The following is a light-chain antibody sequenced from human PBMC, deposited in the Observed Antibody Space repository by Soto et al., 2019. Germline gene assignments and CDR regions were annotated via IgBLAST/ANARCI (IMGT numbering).Light chain of an antibody. CDR2: DVS. V-gene: IGKV1-13*02. J-gene: IGKJ5*01. Sequence: AIQLTQSPSSLSASVGDRVTITCRASQDIRGALAWYQQKPGKAPKLLIYDVSSLESGVPSRFSGSGSGTDFTFTISSLQPEDFATYYCQQFNVYPITFGQGKRLDIK. CDR1: QDIRGA. CDR3: QQFNVYPIT.